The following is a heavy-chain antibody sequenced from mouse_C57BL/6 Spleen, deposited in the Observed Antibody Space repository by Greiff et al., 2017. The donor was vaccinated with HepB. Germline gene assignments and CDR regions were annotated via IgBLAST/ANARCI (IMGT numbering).Heavy chain of an antibody. CDR1: GYTFTSYW. CDR3: ARGGSSGPFAY. V-gene: IGHV1-52*01. CDR2: IDPSDSET. D-gene: IGHD3-2*02. J-gene: IGHJ3*01. Sequence: QVQLQQPGAELVRPGSSVKLSCKASGYTFTSYWMHWVKQRPIQGLEWIGNIDPSDSETHYNQKFKDKATLTVDKSSSTAYMQLSSLTSEDSAVYYGARGGSSGPFAYWGQGTLVTVSA.